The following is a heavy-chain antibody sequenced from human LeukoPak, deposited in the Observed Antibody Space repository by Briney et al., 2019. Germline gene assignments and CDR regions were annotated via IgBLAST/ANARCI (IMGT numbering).Heavy chain of an antibody. V-gene: IGHV6-1*01. Sequence: SQTLSLTCAISGDSVSSNSAAWNWIRQSPSRGLEWLGRTYYRSKWYNDYAVSVKSRITINPDTSKNQFSLKLSSVTAADTAVYYCARHFRGEYSYGWNYFDYWGQGTLVTVSS. D-gene: IGHD5-18*01. CDR3: ARHFRGEYSYGWNYFDY. CDR1: GDSVSSNSAA. J-gene: IGHJ4*02. CDR2: TYYRSKWYN.